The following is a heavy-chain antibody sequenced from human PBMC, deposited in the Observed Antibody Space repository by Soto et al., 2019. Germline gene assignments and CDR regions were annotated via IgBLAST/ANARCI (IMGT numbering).Heavy chain of an antibody. Sequence: GGSLRLSCAASGFTFSNAWMSWVRQAPGKGLGWVSTISSNSAYIYYTDALRGRFTISRDNAKNSLHLQMNSLRAEDTAVYYCTRDASRDSSARGWFDPWGPGTLVTVSS. D-gene: IGHD6-13*01. J-gene: IGHJ5*02. CDR1: GFTFSNAW. CDR2: ISSNSAYI. CDR3: TRDASRDSSARGWFDP. V-gene: IGHV3-21*01.